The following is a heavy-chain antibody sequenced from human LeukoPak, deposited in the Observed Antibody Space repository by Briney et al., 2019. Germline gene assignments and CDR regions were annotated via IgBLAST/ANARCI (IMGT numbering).Heavy chain of an antibody. V-gene: IGHV4-4*07. CDR1: GGSISSYY. CDR3: ARHEWGAAAARKFDY. CDR2: IYTSGST. D-gene: IGHD6-13*01. J-gene: IGHJ4*02. Sequence: LETLSLTCTVSGGSISSYYWSWIRQPAGKGLEWIGRIYTSGSTNYNPSLKSRVTMSVDTSKNQFSLKVSSVTAADTAVYYCARHEWGAAAARKFDYWGQGTLVTVSS.